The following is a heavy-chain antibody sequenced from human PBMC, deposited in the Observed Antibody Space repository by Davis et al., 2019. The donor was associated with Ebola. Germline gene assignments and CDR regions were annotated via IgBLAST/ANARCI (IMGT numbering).Heavy chain of an antibody. CDR2: IYYSGST. CDR1: GGSISGYF. D-gene: IGHD3-22*01. J-gene: IGHJ4*02. V-gene: IGHV4-59*01. Sequence: MPSETLSLTCTVSGGSISGYFWSWIRQPPGKGLEWIGYIYYSGSTNPNPSLKSRVTISVDTSKNQFSLKLSSVSAADTAVYYCARGGGAWYDSNGYVDYWGQGTLVTVSS. CDR3: ARGGGAWYDSNGYVDY.